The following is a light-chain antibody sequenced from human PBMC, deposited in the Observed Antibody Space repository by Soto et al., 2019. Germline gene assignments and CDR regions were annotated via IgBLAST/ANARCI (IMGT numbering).Light chain of an antibody. CDR2: QDT. CDR1: ELGDKF. Sequence: SSELTQPPSVSVSPGQTATITCSGDELGDKFACWYQQRPGQSPVLVIYQDTKRPSGIPERFSGSNSGNTATLTISGTQAMDEADYYCQVWDSSLSSVVFGGGTKLTVL. CDR3: QVWDSSLSSVV. J-gene: IGLJ2*01. V-gene: IGLV3-1*01.